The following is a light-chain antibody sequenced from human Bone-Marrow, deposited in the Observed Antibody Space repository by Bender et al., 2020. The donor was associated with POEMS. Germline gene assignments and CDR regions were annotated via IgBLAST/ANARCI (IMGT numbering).Light chain of an antibody. J-gene: IGLJ3*02. CDR3: AVWDDSLNGWV. CDR1: SSNIGAGYE. CDR2: ANT. Sequence: QSVLTQPPSVSGAPGQRVTISCTGSSSNIGAGYEVHWYQQVPGTAPKLLIYANTNRPSGVPDRFSGSRSGTSAYLAISGLQSEDEADYYCAVWDDSLNGWVFGGGTKLTVL. V-gene: IGLV1-40*01.